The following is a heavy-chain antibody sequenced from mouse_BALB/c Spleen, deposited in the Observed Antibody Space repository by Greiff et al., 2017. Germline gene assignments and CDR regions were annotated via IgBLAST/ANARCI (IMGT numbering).Heavy chain of an antibody. D-gene: IGHD2-4*01. V-gene: IGHV5-17*02. J-gene: IGHJ4*01. CDR1: GFTFSSFG. CDR2: ISSGSSTI. Sequence: EVKLVESGGGLVQPGGSRKLSCAASGFTFSSFGMHWVRQAPEKGLEWVAYISSGSSTIYYADTVKGRFTISRDNPKNTLFLQMTSLRSEDTAMYYCARLDYDPYYYAMDYWGQGTSVTVSS. CDR3: ARLDYDPYYYAMDY.